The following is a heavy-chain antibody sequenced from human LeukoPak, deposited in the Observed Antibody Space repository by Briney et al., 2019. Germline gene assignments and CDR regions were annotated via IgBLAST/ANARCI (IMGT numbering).Heavy chain of an antibody. J-gene: IGHJ4*02. CDR3: ARATAADTAMIYFDY. CDR2: ISSSGNII. CDR1: GFTFSDYY. Sequence: PGGSLGLSCAASGFTFSDYYMSWIRQAPGKGLEWVSYISSSGNIIYSADSVKGRFTISRDNAKNSLYLQINSLRAEDTAVYYCARATAADTAMIYFDYWGQGTLVTVSS. V-gene: IGHV3-11*01. D-gene: IGHD5-18*01.